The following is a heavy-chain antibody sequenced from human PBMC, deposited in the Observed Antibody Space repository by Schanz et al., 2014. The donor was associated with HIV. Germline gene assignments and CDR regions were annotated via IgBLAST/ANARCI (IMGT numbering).Heavy chain of an antibody. CDR1: GFTFRDYW. CDR2: IKEDGSVK. J-gene: IGHJ4*02. CDR3: ARDYRFATDS. Sequence: EVQLVESGGGLVQPGGSLRLSCAASGFTFRDYWMTWVRQAPGKGLEWLANIKEDGSVKGEVDSVKGRFTISRDNAKNSLDLQMNSLRVDDTAVYYCARDYRFATDSWGQGSLVTVSS. V-gene: IGHV3-7*01. D-gene: IGHD3-16*02.